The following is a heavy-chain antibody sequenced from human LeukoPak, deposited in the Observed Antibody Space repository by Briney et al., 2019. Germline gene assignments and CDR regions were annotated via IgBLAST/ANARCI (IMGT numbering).Heavy chain of an antibody. CDR3: ARDNSAGGYDAPGYFGY. J-gene: IGHJ4*02. CDR2: ISAYNGIT. D-gene: IGHD5-12*01. V-gene: IGHV1-18*04. Sequence: ASVKVSCKASGYTFTSYGISWVRQAPGQGLEWMGWISAYNGITNYAQKLQGRVTMTTDTSTSTAYMELRSLRSDDTAVYYCARDNSAGGYDAPGYFGYWGQGTLVTVSS. CDR1: GYTFTSYG.